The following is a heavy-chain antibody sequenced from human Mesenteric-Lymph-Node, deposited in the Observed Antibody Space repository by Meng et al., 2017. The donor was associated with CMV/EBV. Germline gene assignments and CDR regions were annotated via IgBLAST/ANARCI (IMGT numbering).Heavy chain of an antibody. CDR1: GGPFSSYA. CDR2: IIPILGIA. D-gene: IGHD2-2*01. V-gene: IGHV1-69*04. Sequence: SCKASGGPFSSYAISWVRQAPGQGLEWMGRIIPILGIANYAQKFQGRVTITADKSTSTAYMELSSLRSEDTAVYYCARAKATSMDYWGQGTLVTVSS. CDR3: ARAKATSMDY. J-gene: IGHJ4*02.